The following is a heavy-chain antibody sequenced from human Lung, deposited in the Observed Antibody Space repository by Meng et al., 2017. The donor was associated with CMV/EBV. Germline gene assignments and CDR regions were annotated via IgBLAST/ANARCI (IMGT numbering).Heavy chain of an antibody. CDR3: ATNQQYSSSIY. J-gene: IGHJ4*02. CDR2: IYYSGST. CDR1: GDSISSSSYY. V-gene: IGHV4-39*07. D-gene: IGHD6-6*01. Sequence: SETLSLXCTVSGDSISSSSYYWGWIRQPPGKGLEWIGSIYYSGSTNYNPSLKSRVTISIDTSKNQFSLRLSSVTAADTDVYYCATNQQYSSSIYWGQGTLVTVSS.